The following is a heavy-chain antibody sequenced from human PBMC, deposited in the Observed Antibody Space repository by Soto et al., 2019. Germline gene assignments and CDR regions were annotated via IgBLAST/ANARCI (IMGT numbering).Heavy chain of an antibody. CDR2: IFPGDSDT. Sequence: GESLKISCKGSGYSFTSYWIGWVRQMPGKGWEWMGIIFPGDSDTTYSPSFQGQVTISADRSLSTAYLQWSSLKASDSAMYYCARHFNGGNMFYYYYGMDVWGQGTTVTVSS. V-gene: IGHV5-51*01. D-gene: IGHD2-15*01. J-gene: IGHJ6*02. CDR3: ARHFNGGNMFYYYYGMDV. CDR1: GYSFTSYW.